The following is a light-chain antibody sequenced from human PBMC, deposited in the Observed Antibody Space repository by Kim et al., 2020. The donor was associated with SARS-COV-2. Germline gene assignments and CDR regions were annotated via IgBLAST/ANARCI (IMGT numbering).Light chain of an antibody. CDR3: QTWDSSSGV. V-gene: IGLV3-1*01. CDR2: QDN. Sequence: VSPGQTASITCSGDDLGDKYTSWYQQKSGQSPVLVIYQDNKRPSGIPERFSGSNSGNTATLTISGTQAMDEADYYCQTWDSSSGVFGGGTKLTVL. J-gene: IGLJ2*01. CDR1: DLGDKY.